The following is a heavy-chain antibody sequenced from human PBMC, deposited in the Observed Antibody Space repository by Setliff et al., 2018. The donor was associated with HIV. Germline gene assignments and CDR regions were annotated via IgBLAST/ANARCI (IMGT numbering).Heavy chain of an antibody. CDR2: MCHGGSA. J-gene: IGHJ4*02. CDR3: VRDDYGYNGKGFDY. D-gene: IGHD4-17*01. Sequence: PSETLSLTCGVSGYSISSDYCWGWIRQPPGKGLEWIGNMCHGGSAYYNPSLKSRVTISIDTSNNQISLRLSSVTAADTAMYYCVRDDYGYNGKGFDYWGPGTLVTVSS. CDR1: GYSISSDYC. V-gene: IGHV4-38-2*02.